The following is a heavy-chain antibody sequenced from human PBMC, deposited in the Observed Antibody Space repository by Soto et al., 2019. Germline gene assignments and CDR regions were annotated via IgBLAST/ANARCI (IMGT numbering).Heavy chain of an antibody. CDR1: GGTISGYY. Sequence: SETLSLTCSVSGGTISGYYWTWIRQPAGKELEWIGRIHSSGNTKYNPSLQSRVTMSLDTSNNQFSLRLTSVTAADTAVYYCARGQRFSDWFDPWGQGTLVTVSS. D-gene: IGHD3-3*01. CDR2: IHSSGNT. J-gene: IGHJ5*02. V-gene: IGHV4-4*07. CDR3: ARGQRFSDWFDP.